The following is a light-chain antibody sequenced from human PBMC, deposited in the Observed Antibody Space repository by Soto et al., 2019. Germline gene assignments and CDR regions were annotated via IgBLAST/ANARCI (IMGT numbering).Light chain of an antibody. V-gene: IGKV1-8*01. Sequence: AIRMTQSPSSLSASTGDRVTITCRASQVISSYLAWYQQKPGKAPKLLIYAASTLESGVPSRFSGSGSGTDFTLTISSLQPEDFATYYCQQLNSYPLTFGGGTKV. J-gene: IGKJ4*01. CDR3: QQLNSYPLT. CDR1: QVISSY. CDR2: AAS.